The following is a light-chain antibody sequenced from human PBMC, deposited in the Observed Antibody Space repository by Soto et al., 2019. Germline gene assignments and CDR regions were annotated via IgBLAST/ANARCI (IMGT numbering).Light chain of an antibody. CDR1: LSVSSN. CDR2: GAS. Sequence: VLTGSELTVSVCQGERASVSCRVCLSVSSNLAWYQQNSGQAPRLLIYGASSRATGIPDRFSGSGSGTDFTLSISSLEPEDFAVYYCKQRKDGRPWTFGQGTKVDIK. CDR3: KQRKDGRPWT. J-gene: IGKJ1*01. V-gene: IGKV3-11*01.